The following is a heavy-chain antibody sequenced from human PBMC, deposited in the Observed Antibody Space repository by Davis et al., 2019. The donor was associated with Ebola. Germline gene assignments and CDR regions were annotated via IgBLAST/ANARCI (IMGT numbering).Heavy chain of an antibody. J-gene: IGHJ4*02. D-gene: IGHD3-3*01. Sequence: PGGSLRLSCAASGFTVSSNYMSWVRQAPGKGLEWVSVIYSGGSTYYADSVKGRFTISRDNSKNTLYLQMNSLRAEDTAVYYCARVEEGFWSGYDWGQGTLVTVSS. CDR1: GFTVSSNY. V-gene: IGHV3-53*01. CDR2: IYSGGST. CDR3: ARVEEGFWSGYD.